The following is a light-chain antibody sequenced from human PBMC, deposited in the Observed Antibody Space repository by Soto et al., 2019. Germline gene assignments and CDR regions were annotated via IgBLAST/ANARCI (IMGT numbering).Light chain of an antibody. J-gene: IGKJ2*01. CDR1: QSVLLTSNNKNY. V-gene: IGKV4-1*01. Sequence: DIVMAQSPESLAVSLGERATVNCRSSQSVLLTSNNKNYLAWYQQKPGQPPKALIYWASTRESGVPDRFSGSGSGTDFTLTINNLQAEDVAVYYCQQYYSSLHTFGQGTRLEIK. CDR3: QQYYSSLHT. CDR2: WAS.